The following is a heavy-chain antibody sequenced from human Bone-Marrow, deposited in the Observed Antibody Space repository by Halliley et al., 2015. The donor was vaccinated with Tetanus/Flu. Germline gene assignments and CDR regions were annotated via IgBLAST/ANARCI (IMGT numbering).Heavy chain of an antibody. V-gene: IGHV4-4*02. CDR2: IYLSGST. Sequence: LGKIYLSGSTDYTPSLKSRLTISADISKTQFFLRLKSVPAADTAIYYCARGSDFYHGMDVWGQGITVTVSS. CDR3: ARGSDFYHGMDV. J-gene: IGHJ6*02.